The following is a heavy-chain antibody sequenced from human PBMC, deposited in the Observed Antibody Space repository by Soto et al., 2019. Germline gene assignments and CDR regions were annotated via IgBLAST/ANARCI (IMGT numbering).Heavy chain of an antibody. CDR3: ARENFTADHFDSAGYWPLHH. Sequence: EVQLLESGGGLVQPGGSLRLSCVASGFISSDYVMSWVRQAPGKGLEWVSAIGGGGAGTSYSDSVKGRFTIFRDNSRNTVHMQMNSLRADDTAVYYCARENFTADHFDSAGYWPLHHWGQGSLVSVS. CDR2: IGGGGAGT. CDR1: GFISSDYV. D-gene: IGHD3-22*01. J-gene: IGHJ1*01. V-gene: IGHV3-23*01.